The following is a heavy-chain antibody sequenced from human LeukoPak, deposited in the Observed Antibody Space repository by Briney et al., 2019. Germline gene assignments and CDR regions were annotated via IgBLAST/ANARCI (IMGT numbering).Heavy chain of an antibody. Sequence: GGSLRLSCAASAFTFTTYWMTWVRQAPGKGLEWLTNIKQAGSEKYYVVSVKGRFTISRDNAKNSLYLQMNSLRAEDTDVYYCVRGFTDVIYWGQGTLVTVS. V-gene: IGHV3-7*05. D-gene: IGHD2/OR15-2a*01. J-gene: IGHJ4*02. CDR3: VRGFTDVIY. CDR2: IKQAGSEK. CDR1: AFTFTTYW.